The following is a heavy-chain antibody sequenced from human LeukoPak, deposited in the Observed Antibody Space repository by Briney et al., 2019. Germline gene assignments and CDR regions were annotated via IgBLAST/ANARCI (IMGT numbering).Heavy chain of an antibody. CDR3: ARGRTRWVY. CDR1: GGSFSGYY. CDR2: INHSGST. Sequence: SETLSLTCAVYGGSFSGYYWSWIRQPPGKGLEWIGEINHSGSTNYNPSLKSRVTISVDTSKNQFSLKLSSVTAADTAVYYRARGRTRWVYWGQGTLVTVSS. J-gene: IGHJ4*02. V-gene: IGHV4-34*01. D-gene: IGHD4-23*01.